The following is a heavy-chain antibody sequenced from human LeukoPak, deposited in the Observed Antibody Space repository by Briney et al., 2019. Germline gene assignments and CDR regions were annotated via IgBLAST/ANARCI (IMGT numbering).Heavy chain of an antibody. V-gene: IGHV3-21*01. Sequence: PGGSLRLSCAASGFTFSSYSMNWVRQAPGKGLEWVSSISSSGTYVYYADSVKGRFTISRDNAKNSLSLQMNSLRADDTAVYYCARGLVVPDARLWGFEYWGQGTLVTVSS. CDR3: ARGLVVPDARLWGFEY. CDR1: GFTFSSYS. D-gene: IGHD2-2*01. CDR2: ISSSGTYV. J-gene: IGHJ4*02.